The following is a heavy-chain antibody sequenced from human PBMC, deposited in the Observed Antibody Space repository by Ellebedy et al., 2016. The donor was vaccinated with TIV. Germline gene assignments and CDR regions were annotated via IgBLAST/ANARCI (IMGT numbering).Heavy chain of an antibody. CDR2: ISGSGGST. J-gene: IGHJ4*02. CDR3: AKRYYGSGSYYAFDY. CDR1: GFTFSSYA. V-gene: IGHV3-23*01. D-gene: IGHD3-10*01. Sequence: PGGSLRLSCAASGFTFSSYAMSWVRQAPGKGLEWVSAISGSGGSTYYADSVKGRFTISRDNSKNTLYLQMNSLRAEDTAVYYCAKRYYGSGSYYAFDYWGQGTLVTVSS.